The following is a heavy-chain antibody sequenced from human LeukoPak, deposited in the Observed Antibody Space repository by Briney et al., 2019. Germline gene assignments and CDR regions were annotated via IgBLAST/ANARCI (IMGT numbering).Heavy chain of an antibody. CDR3: AREYSTSSTAFDI. CDR1: GGSFSGYY. V-gene: IGHV4-34*01. CDR2: IKHTGGT. Sequence: SETLSLTCAVYGGSFSGYYWRWIRQPPGKGLEWIGEIKHTGGTNYNPSLKSRVTISVDTSKNQFSLRLSSVTAADTAVYYRAREYSTSSTAFDIWGQGTMVTVSS. D-gene: IGHD6-6*01. J-gene: IGHJ3*02.